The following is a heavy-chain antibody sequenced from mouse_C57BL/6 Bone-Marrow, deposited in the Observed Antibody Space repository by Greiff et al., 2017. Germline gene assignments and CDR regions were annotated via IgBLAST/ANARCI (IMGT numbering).Heavy chain of an antibody. CDR1: GYTFTNYW. CDR3: ARDRGDAMDY. Sequence: VKVVESGAELVRPGTSVKMSCKASGYTFTNYWIGWAKQRPGHGLEWIGDIYPGGGYTNYNEKFKGKATLTADKSSSTAYMQFSSLTSEDSAIYYGARDRGDAMDYWGQGTSVTVSS. CDR2: IYPGGGYT. V-gene: IGHV1-63*01. J-gene: IGHJ4*01.